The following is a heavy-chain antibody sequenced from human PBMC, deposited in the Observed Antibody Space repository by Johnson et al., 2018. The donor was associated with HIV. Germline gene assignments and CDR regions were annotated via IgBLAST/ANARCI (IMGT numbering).Heavy chain of an antibody. CDR1: GFSFDDYA. V-gene: IGHV3-7*04. D-gene: IGHD3-10*01. J-gene: IGHJ3*02. Sequence: VQLVESGGGVVQPGRSLRLSCAASGFSFDDYAMHWVRQTPGKGLEWVANIKQDGSEKYYVDSVKGRFTISRDNVKNSVYLHMNSLRAEDTAVYYCARGHMVRGVTHAFDIWGQGTMVTVSS. CDR2: IKQDGSEK. CDR3: ARGHMVRGVTHAFDI.